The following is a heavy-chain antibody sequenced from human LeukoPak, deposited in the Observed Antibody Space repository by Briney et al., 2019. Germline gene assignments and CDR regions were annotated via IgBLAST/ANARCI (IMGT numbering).Heavy chain of an antibody. D-gene: IGHD3-10*01. CDR2: FSPSGGGT. J-gene: IGHJ4*02. V-gene: IGHV3-23*01. CDR3: ARDSSMLRGPLVIYYFDF. CDR1: GFTFSNYA. Sequence: GGSLRLSCAASGFTFSNYAMSWVRQAPGKGLEWASAFSPSGGGTYYADSVKGRFTISRDNSKNTLYLQMNSLRVEDTAVYYCARDSSMLRGPLVIYYFDFWGQGTLVTVSS.